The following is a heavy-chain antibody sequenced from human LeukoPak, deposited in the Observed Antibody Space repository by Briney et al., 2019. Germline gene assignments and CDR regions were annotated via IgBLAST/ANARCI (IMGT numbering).Heavy chain of an antibody. Sequence: SGGSLRLSCAASGFTFSSYAMSWVRQSPGKGLEWIAEIDPSGGTKYNPSLKSRLTISGDTSKNQFSLTVSSVTAADTAVYSCARLRSGSQPYMDVWGKGTTVTVSS. D-gene: IGHD2-15*01. V-gene: IGHV4-34*01. CDR2: IDPSGGT. J-gene: IGHJ6*03. CDR3: ARLRSGSQPYMDV. CDR1: GFTFSSYA.